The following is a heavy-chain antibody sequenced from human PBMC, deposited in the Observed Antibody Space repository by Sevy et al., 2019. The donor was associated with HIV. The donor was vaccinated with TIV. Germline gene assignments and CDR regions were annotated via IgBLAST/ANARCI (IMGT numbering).Heavy chain of an antibody. D-gene: IGHD3-22*01. CDR3: ARGPRKYYDSSGYYYPPSY. V-gene: IGHV1-18*01. J-gene: IGHJ4*02. Sequence: ASVKVSCEASGYTFTSYGIIWVRQAPGQGLEWMGWISAYNGNTNYAQRLQGRVTMTTDTSTSAAYMGLTSLRSDDTAVYYCARGPRKYYDSSGYYYPPSYWGQGTLVTVSS. CDR2: ISAYNGNT. CDR1: GYTFTSYG.